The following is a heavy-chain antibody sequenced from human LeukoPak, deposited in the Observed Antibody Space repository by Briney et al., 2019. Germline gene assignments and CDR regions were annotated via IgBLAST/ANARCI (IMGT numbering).Heavy chain of an antibody. CDR2: ISSSSSTI. D-gene: IGHD1-26*01. CDR1: GFTFSSYI. Sequence: GGSLRLSCAASGFTFSSYIMNWVRQAPGKGLEWVSFISSSSSTIYYADSVKGRFTISRDNAKNSLYLQMNSLRAEDTAVYYCARDRGGSYSAIDYWGQGTLVTVSS. V-gene: IGHV3-48*04. J-gene: IGHJ4*02. CDR3: ARDRGGSYSAIDY.